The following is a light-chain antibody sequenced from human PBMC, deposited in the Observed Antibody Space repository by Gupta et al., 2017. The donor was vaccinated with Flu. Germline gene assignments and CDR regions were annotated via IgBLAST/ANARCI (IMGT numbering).Light chain of an antibody. CDR2: EVS. CDR1: SSDVGSYNL. V-gene: IGLV2-23*02. Sequence: SSDVGSYNLVSWYQQHPGKAPKLMIYEVSKRPSGISNRFSGSKSGNTASLTISGLQAEDEADYYCCSYAGSSTFYVFATGTTVTVL. J-gene: IGLJ1*01. CDR3: CSYAGSSTFYV.